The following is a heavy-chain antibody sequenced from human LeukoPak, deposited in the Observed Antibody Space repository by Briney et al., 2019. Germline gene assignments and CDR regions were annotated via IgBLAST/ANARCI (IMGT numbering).Heavy chain of an antibody. V-gene: IGHV3-30-3*01. Sequence: GGSLRLSCAASGFTFSSYAMHWVRQAPGKGLEWVAVISYDGSNKYYADSVKGRFTISRDNFKNTLYLQMNSLRAEDTAVYYCARDKVPASWGQGTLVTVSS. CDR2: ISYDGSNK. J-gene: IGHJ5*02. CDR3: ARDKVPAS. D-gene: IGHD2-2*01. CDR1: GFTFSSYA.